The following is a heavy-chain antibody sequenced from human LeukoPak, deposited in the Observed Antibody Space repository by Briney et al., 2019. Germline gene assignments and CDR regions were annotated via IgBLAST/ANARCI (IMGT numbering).Heavy chain of an antibody. Sequence: PGGSLRLSCAASGFTFSSYELNWVRQAPGKGLEWVSYISSSGSTIYYVDSVKGRFTISRDNTKNSLYLQMNSLRAEDTAVYYCARASFTGYSSGIIDYSGQGTLVTVSS. CDR3: ARASFTGYSSGIIDY. V-gene: IGHV3-48*03. CDR1: GFTFSSYE. CDR2: ISSSGSTI. J-gene: IGHJ4*02. D-gene: IGHD6-19*01.